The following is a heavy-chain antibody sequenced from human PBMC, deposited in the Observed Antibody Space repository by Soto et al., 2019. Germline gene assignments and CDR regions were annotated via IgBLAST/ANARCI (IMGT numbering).Heavy chain of an antibody. CDR1: GFTFSSYG. CDR3: ARADLVGWFGEQSQNSIDY. Sequence: GGSLRLSCAASGFTFSSYGMHWVRQAPGKGLEWVAVIWYDGSNKYYADSVKGRFTISRDNSKNTLYLQMNSLRAEDTAVYYCARADLVGWFGEQSQNSIDYWGQGTLVTVYS. J-gene: IGHJ4*02. D-gene: IGHD3-10*01. V-gene: IGHV3-33*01. CDR2: IWYDGSNK.